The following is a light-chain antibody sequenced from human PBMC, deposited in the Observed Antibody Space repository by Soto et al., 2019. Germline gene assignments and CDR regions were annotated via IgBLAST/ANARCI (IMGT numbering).Light chain of an antibody. CDR3: QQFNSL. J-gene: IGKJ5*01. CDR1: QGIATG. Sequence: SQVTQSPSSLSASIGDTVTISCRASQGIATGLAWYQQKPGAPPKLLIYDASTLERGIPSRFSGRGSGTHFILTINNLQAEDFATYYWQQFNSLFGQGTRLEI. CDR2: DAS. V-gene: IGKV1-13*02.